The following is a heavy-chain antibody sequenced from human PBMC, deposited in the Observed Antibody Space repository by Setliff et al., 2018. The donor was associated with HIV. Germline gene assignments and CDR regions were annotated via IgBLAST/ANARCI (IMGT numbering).Heavy chain of an antibody. V-gene: IGHV3-15*01. J-gene: IGHJ3*02. D-gene: IGHD4-17*01. Sequence: TSETLSLTCAVYGGSFSGYYWSWIRQSPGKGLEWVGRVKSKADGGTVDYAAPVKGRFIISRDDSKNTLYLQMNSLKTEDTAVYYCTTDAGGENAFDIWGQGTMVTVSS. CDR1: GGSFSGYY. CDR3: TTDAGGENAFDI. CDR2: VKSKADGGTV.